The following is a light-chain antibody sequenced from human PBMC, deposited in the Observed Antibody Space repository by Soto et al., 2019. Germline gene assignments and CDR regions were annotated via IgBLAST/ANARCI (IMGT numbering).Light chain of an antibody. J-gene: IGLJ2*01. CDR3: SSYTGSNSLV. Sequence: QSALTQPASVSGSPGQSITIPCTGTSNDIGAYNSVSWYQQHPGKVPKVIIYEVTNRPPGISNRFSASKSGTTASLTISGLQAEDEADYYCSSYTGSNSLVFGGGTKLTVL. V-gene: IGLV2-14*01. CDR1: SNDIGAYNS. CDR2: EVT.